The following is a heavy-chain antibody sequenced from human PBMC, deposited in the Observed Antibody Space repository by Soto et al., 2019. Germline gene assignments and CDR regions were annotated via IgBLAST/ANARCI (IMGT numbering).Heavy chain of an antibody. CDR3: ARGGYSSGWYHGAFDV. CDR1: GFSVNANS. Sequence: EVQLEESGGDLVQPGGSLRLSCAASGFSVNANSMTWVRQAPGKGLEWVSIIYNSGSTFYADSVKGRFTISRLTSKNTLFLQMNNLRPEDSAVYYCARGGYSSGWYHGAFDVWGQGTMVTVSS. D-gene: IGHD6-19*01. J-gene: IGHJ3*01. V-gene: IGHV3-53*04. CDR2: IYNSGST.